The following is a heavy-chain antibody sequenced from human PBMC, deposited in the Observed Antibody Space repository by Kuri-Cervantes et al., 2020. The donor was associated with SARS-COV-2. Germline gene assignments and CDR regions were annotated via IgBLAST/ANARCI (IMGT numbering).Heavy chain of an antibody. V-gene: IGHV3-48*02. CDR2: ISSSSSTI. CDR3: ARDLVVAATRYFGDAFDI. D-gene: IGHD2-15*01. CDR1: GFTFSSYA. J-gene: IGHJ3*02. Sequence: GESLKISCAASGFTFSSYAMNWVRQAPGKGLEWVSYISSSSSTIYYADSVKGRFTISRDNAKNSLYLQMNSLRDEDTAVYYCARDLVVAATRYFGDAFDIWGQGTMVTVSS.